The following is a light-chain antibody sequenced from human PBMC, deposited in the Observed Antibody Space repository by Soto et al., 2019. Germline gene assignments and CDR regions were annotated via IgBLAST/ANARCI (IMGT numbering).Light chain of an antibody. CDR2: EVS. CDR1: SSDVGSYNL. Sequence: QSVLTQPASGSGSPGQSITISCTGTSSDVGSYNLVSWYQQPPGKAPKLMIYEVSKWPSGISNRFSGSKSGNTASLTISGLQAEDEGDYYCCSYAGSHYVFGTGTKVTVL. V-gene: IGLV2-23*02. CDR3: CSYAGSHYV. J-gene: IGLJ1*01.